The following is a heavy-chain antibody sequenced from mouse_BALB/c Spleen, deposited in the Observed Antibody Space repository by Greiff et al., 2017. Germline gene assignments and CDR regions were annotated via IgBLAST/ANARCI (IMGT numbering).Heavy chain of an antibody. D-gene: IGHD2-14*01. CDR3: ARRTYYRYDDAMDY. J-gene: IGHJ4*01. V-gene: IGHV5-12-2*01. Sequence: DVMLVESGGGLVQPGGSLKLSCAASGFTFSSYTMSWVRQTPEKRLEWVAYISNGGGSTYYPDTVKGRFTISRDNAKNTLYLQMSSLKSEDTAMYYYARRTYYRYDDAMDYWGQGTSVTVSS. CDR2: ISNGGGST. CDR1: GFTFSSYT.